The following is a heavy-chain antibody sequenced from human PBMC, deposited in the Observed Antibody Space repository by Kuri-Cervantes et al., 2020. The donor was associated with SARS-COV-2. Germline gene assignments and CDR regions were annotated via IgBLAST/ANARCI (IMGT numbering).Heavy chain of an antibody. Sequence: SETLSLTCAVYGGSFSGYYWSWIRQPPGKGLEWIGEINHSGSTNYNPSLKSRVTISVDTYKNQFSLKLSSVTAADTAVYYCARAPYLDFGAGSYYARGYYYYGMDVWGQGTTVTVSS. CDR2: INHSGST. CDR1: GGSFSGYY. D-gene: IGHD3-10*01. J-gene: IGHJ6*02. CDR3: ARAPYLDFGAGSYYARGYYYYGMDV. V-gene: IGHV4-34*01.